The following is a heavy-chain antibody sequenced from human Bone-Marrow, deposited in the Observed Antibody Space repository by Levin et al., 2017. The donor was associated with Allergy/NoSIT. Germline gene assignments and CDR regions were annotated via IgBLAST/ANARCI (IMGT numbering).Heavy chain of an antibody. CDR1: GFTFTDYA. Sequence: PGGSLRLSCAASGFTFTDYAIHWIRQAPGRGLEWVSGVSWNSGTIGYADSVKGRFTISRDNAKNSLHLQMNSLRTEDTALYFCARHKDYGGNGDYYYGMDVWGQGATVTVSS. CDR2: VSWNSGTI. D-gene: IGHD4-23*01. CDR3: ARHKDYGGNGDYYYGMDV. V-gene: IGHV3-9*01. J-gene: IGHJ6*02.